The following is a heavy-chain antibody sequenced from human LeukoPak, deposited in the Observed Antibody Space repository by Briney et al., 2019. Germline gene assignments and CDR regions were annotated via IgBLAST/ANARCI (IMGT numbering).Heavy chain of an antibody. CDR3: ARDDGMDSGSWYGWFDP. V-gene: IGHV4-59*01. CDR1: VGSLSSSY. CDR2: IFYSGGP. J-gene: IGHJ5*02. D-gene: IGHD6-13*01. Sequence: PSETLSLTCTLPVGSLSSSYLSWVREPPGKGLEWVGYIFYSGGPNYNPSPKSPVTLSLDTSKNQCSLKLTSVTAADRAVYYCARDDGMDSGSWYGWFDPWGQGTLVTVSS.